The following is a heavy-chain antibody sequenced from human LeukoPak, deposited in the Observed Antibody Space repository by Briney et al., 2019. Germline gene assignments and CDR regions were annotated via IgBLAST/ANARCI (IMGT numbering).Heavy chain of an antibody. CDR1: GFTFTTYA. CDR2: ITNTAVTT. V-gene: IGHV3-23*01. CDR3: VKGQTYYGSGSYKPH. D-gene: IGHD3-10*01. J-gene: IGHJ4*02. Sequence: GSLRLSCSASGFTFTTYAMTWVRQAPGKGLEWVSTITNTAVTTYYADSVKGRFTISRDNSKNNLYLQMNRLTVEDTAVYYCVKGQTYYGSGSYKPHWGQGTLVTVSS.